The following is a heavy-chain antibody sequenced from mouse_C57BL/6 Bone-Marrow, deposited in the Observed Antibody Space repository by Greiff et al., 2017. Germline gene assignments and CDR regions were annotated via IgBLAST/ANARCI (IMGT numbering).Heavy chain of an antibody. J-gene: IGHJ4*01. Sequence: QVQLKQPGAELVKPGASVKVSCKASGYTFTSYWMHWVKQRPGQGLEWIGRIHPSDSETNYNQKFKGKATLTVDKSSSTAYMQLSSLTSEDSAVYYCAIITTVVAHYYAMDYWGQGTSVTVSS. D-gene: IGHD1-1*01. CDR3: AIITTVVAHYYAMDY. CDR2: IHPSDSET. CDR1: GYTFTSYW. V-gene: IGHV1-74*01.